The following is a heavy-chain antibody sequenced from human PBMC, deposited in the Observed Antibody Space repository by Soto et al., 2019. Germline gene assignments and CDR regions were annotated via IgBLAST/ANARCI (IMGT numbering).Heavy chain of an antibody. CDR1: GYSITAGGYY. CDR2: FYSSGSI. J-gene: IGHJ5*02. D-gene: IGHD6-19*01. V-gene: IGHV4-31*03. CDR3: ARMYSSGSGWFHP. Sequence: SETLSLTCFVSGYSITAGGYYWSWIRHHPGKGLEWIGSFYSSGSIIYNPSLRSRVSISGDTSSNQFSMSLTSVTAADTARYYCARMYSSGSGWFHPWGQGTLVT.